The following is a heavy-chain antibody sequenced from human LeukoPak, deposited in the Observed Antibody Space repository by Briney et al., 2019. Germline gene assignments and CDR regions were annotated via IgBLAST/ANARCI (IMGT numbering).Heavy chain of an antibody. J-gene: IGHJ4*02. CDR2: ISGSGGST. D-gene: IGHD3-3*01. CDR3: AKEGGRKRITIFGVVIPPPYFDY. V-gene: IGHV3-23*01. Sequence: PGGSLRLSCAASGFTFSSYAMSWVRQAPGKGLEWVSAISGSGGSTYYADSVKGRFTISRDNSKNTLYLQMNSLRAEDTAVYYCAKEGGRKRITIFGVVIPPPYFDYWGQGTLVTVSS. CDR1: GFTFSSYA.